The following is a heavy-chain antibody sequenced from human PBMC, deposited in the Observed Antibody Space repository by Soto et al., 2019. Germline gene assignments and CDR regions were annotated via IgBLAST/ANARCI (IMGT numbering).Heavy chain of an antibody. CDR2: IIPIFGTA. V-gene: IGHV1-69*13. J-gene: IGHJ4*02. D-gene: IGHD3-16*01. CDR1: GGTFSSYA. Sequence: SVKVSCKASGGTFSSYAISWVRQAPGQGLEWMGGIIPIFGTANYAQKFQGRVTITADESTSTVYMELRSLTSEDTAIYYCARTAPMDAGDKYYYDFWGQGALVTVSS. CDR3: ARTAPMDAGDKYYYDF.